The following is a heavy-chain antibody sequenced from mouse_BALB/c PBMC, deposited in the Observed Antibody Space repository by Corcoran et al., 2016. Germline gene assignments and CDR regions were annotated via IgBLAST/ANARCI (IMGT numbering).Heavy chain of an antibody. D-gene: IGHD4-1*01. CDR3: ANGNSLVY. Sequence: QIQLVQSGPELKKTRETVKISCKASGYTFTNYGVNWVKQAPGKGLKWRSWINTYTGEPTYADDFKGRFAFSLETSASTAYLQINNLKNEDMATYVCANGNSLVYFGQGTTLTVS. CDR2: INTYTGEP. V-gene: IGHV9-1*02. CDR1: GYTFTNYG. J-gene: IGHJ2*01.